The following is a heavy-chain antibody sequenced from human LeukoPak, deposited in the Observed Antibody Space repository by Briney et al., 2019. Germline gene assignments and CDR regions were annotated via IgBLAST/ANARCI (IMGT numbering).Heavy chain of an antibody. D-gene: IGHD2-21*02. CDR1: GFTFSSYG. CDR3: AKDRLAYCGGDCYSGALDY. CDR2: ISYDGSNK. V-gene: IGHV3-30*18. Sequence: GGSLRLSCAASGFTFSSYGMHWVRQAPGKGLEWVAVISYDGSNKYYADSVKGRFTISRDNSKNTLYLQMNSLRAEDTAVYYCAKDRLAYCGGDCYSGALDYWGQGTLVTVSS. J-gene: IGHJ4*02.